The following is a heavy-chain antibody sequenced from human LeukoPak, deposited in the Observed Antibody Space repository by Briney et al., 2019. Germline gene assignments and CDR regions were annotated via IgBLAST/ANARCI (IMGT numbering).Heavy chain of an antibody. CDR2: IYHTGST. D-gene: IGHD3-16*02. CDR3: ARDFYRTHALDI. J-gene: IGHJ3*02. Sequence: SGTLSLTCAVSGASISSTNWWSWVRQPPGKGLEWIGEIYHTGSTKYNPSLESRVTISVDKSNNQFSVRLSSVTAADTAVYYCARDFYRTHALDIWGQGTLVTVSS. CDR1: GASISSTNW. V-gene: IGHV4-4*02.